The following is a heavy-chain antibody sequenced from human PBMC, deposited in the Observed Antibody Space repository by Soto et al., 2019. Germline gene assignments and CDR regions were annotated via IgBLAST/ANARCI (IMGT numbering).Heavy chain of an antibody. CDR1: GFSLSARGEG. J-gene: IGHJ3*02. CDR2: IYWDDDK. D-gene: IGHD5-18*01. CDR3: AHRPFNSAWHDAYDI. Sequence: SGPTLVNPTETLTLTCTFSGFSLSARGEGVGWIRQPPGKALEWLAIIYWDDDKRYSPSLRTTFTITKDTSKNQVVLTMTNTEPVDTATYFCAHRPFNSAWHDAYDIWGPGTMVTVSS. V-gene: IGHV2-5*02.